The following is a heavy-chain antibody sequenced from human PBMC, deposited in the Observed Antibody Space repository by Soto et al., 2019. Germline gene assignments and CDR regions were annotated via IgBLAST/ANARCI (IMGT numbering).Heavy chain of an antibody. CDR2: ISSSSSYI. CDR3: ARDGYYCSGGSCYSNYFDY. CDR1: GFTFSSYS. V-gene: IGHV3-21*01. D-gene: IGHD2-15*01. J-gene: IGHJ4*02. Sequence: EVQLVESGGGLVKPGGSLRLSCAASGFTFSSYSMNWVRQAPGKGPEWVSSISSSSSYIYYADSVKGRFTISRDNAKNSLYLQMNSLRAEDTAVYYCARDGYYCSGGSCYSNYFDYWGQGTLVTVSS.